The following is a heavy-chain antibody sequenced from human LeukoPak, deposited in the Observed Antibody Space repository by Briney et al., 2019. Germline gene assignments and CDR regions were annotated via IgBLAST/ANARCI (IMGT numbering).Heavy chain of an antibody. D-gene: IGHD5-18*01. CDR2: ISAYNGNT. V-gene: IGHV1-18*04. J-gene: IGHJ4*02. Sequence: ASVKVSCKASGYTFATYHMHWVRQAPGQGLEWMGWISAYNGNTNYAQKLQGRVTMTTDTSTSTAYMELRSLRSDDTAVYYCARDTIQLWLGPYYFDYWGQGTLVTVSS. CDR1: GYTFATYH. CDR3: ARDTIQLWLGPYYFDY.